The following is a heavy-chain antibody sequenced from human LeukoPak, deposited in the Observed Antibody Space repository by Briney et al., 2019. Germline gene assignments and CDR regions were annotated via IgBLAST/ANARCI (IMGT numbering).Heavy chain of an antibody. CDR2: ISGSGGST. Sequence: PGGSLRLSCAASGFTFSSYAMSWVRQAPGKGLEWVSAISGSGGSTYYADSVKGRLTISRDNSKNTLYLQMNSLRAEDTAVYYCARGVDIVATIINFDYWGQGTLVTVSS. CDR1: GFTFSSYA. D-gene: IGHD5-12*01. V-gene: IGHV3-23*01. CDR3: ARGVDIVATIINFDY. J-gene: IGHJ4*02.